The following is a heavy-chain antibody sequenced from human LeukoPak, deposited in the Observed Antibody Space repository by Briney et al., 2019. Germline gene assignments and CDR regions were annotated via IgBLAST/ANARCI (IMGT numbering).Heavy chain of an antibody. Sequence: ASVKVSCKASGYTFTSYGISWVRQAPGQGLEWMGWISAYNGNTNYAQKLQGRVTMTTDTSTSTAYMELSSLRSEDTAVYYCARGRLSYYDSSGDYYYYGMDVWGQGTTVTVSS. CDR3: ARGRLSYYDSSGDYYYYGMDV. D-gene: IGHD3-22*01. J-gene: IGHJ6*02. CDR1: GYTFTSYG. V-gene: IGHV1-18*01. CDR2: ISAYNGNT.